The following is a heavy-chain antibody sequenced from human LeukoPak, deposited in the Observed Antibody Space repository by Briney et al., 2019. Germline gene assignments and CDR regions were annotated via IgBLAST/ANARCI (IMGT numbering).Heavy chain of an antibody. V-gene: IGHV4-39*07. J-gene: IGHJ5*02. CDR3: ARIRISWFDP. CDR1: GGSISSSSYY. Sequence: KTSGTLSLTCGVSGGSISSSSYYWGWIRQPPGKGLEWIGSFYYSGSTYYNPSLKSRVTISVDTSKNQFSLKLSSVTAADTAVYYCARIRISWFDPWGQGTLVTVSS. D-gene: IGHD3-10*01. CDR2: FYYSGST.